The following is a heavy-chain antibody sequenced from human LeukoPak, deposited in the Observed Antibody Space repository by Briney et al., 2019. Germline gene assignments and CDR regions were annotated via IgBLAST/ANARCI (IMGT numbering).Heavy chain of an antibody. J-gene: IGHJ4*02. CDR3: ARGGDRSGYYYESYFDY. Sequence: SETLSLTCTVSGGSISSYYWSWIRQPPGKGLEWIGYIYYSGSTNYNPSLKSRVTISVDTSKNQFSLKLSSVTAADTAVYYCARGGDRSGYYYESYFDYWGQGTLVTVSS. CDR1: GGSISSYY. D-gene: IGHD3-22*01. V-gene: IGHV4-59*01. CDR2: IYYSGST.